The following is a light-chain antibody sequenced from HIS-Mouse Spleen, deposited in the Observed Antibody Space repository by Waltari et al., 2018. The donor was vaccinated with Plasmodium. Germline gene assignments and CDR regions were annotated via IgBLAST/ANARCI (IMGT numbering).Light chain of an antibody. Sequence: SYVLTQPPSVSVAPGQTARITCGGNNIGSKSVHWYQQKPGQAPVLVVYDDSDRPSGIPGRFSGANSGNTATLTISRVEAGDDADYYCQVWDSSSDHYVFGTGTKVTVL. CDR1: NIGSKS. J-gene: IGLJ1*01. V-gene: IGLV3-21*02. CDR3: QVWDSSSDHYV. CDR2: DDS.